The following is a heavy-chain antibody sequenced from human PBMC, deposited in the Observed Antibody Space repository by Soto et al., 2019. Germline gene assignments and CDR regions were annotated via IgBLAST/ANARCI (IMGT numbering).Heavy chain of an antibody. CDR2: ISPGGGST. Sequence: QVQLVQSGAEVKKPGASVKLSCKASGYTFTSYCMHWVRQAPGQGLEWVGIISPGGGSTSYAQKFQGRVTMTRDTSTSTVYMELSSLRFEDTALYYCARDLTAATDSTQPSPLDGMDVWGRGTTVTVSS. CDR3: ARDLTAATDSTQPSPLDGMDV. CDR1: GYTFTSYC. D-gene: IGHD6-13*01. V-gene: IGHV1-46*01. J-gene: IGHJ6*02.